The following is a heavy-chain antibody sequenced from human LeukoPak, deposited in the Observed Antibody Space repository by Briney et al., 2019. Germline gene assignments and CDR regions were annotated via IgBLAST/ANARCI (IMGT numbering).Heavy chain of an antibody. CDR3: ASGRGGGV. J-gene: IGHJ4*02. V-gene: IGHV3-7*01. CDR1: GVTVRNYW. Sequence: GGPLILSWAASGVTVRNYWMAGVRQAPGKGLEWVANIKQDGSEKYYVDSVKGRFTISRDNAKTSLYLQMNSLRAEDTAVYYCASGRGGGVWGQGTLVTVSS. CDR2: IKQDGSEK. D-gene: IGHD5-24*01.